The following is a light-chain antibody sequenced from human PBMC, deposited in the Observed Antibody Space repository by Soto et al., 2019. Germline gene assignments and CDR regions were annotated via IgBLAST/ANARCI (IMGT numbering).Light chain of an antibody. Sequence: EIVLTQSPGTLSLSPGERATLSCRASQSVSGSYLAWYQQKPGQAPRLLIYGASSRATGIPDRFSGSWSGTDFTLTISRLEPEDCAVYYCQQYGRSVITFGQGTRLEIK. V-gene: IGKV3-20*01. J-gene: IGKJ5*01. CDR1: QSVSGSY. CDR2: GAS. CDR3: QQYGRSVIT.